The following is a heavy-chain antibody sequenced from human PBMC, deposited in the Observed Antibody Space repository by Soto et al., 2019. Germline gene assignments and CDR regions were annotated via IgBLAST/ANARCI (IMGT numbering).Heavy chain of an antibody. CDR2: NLPILAVT. CDR3: ASRIVPAVIGLDS. J-gene: IGHJ4*02. V-gene: IGHV1-69*02. CDR1: GDTFSSYT. Sequence: QVQLVQSGAEVRRPGSSVKVSCKASGDTFSSYTITWVRQAPGQGLAWMGRNLPILAVTIYAHKFQGRVTITAGESTGTAYEDLRSLRSDDTAVYFCASRIVPAVIGLDSWGQGTPVTVSS. D-gene: IGHD1-26*01.